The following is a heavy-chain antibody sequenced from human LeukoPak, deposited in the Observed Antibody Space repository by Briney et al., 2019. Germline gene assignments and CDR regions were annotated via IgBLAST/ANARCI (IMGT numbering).Heavy chain of an antibody. J-gene: IGHJ5*02. CDR3: ARDQDPYCSSTSCYGRGFDP. CDR1: GGSISGSY. Sequence: PSETLSLTCTVSGGSISGSYWSWIRQPPGKGLDWIGYIYYSGSTNYNPSLKSRVTISVDTSKNQFSLKLNSVTVADTAVYYCARDQDPYCSSTSCYGRGFDPWGQGTLVTVSS. CDR2: IYYSGST. D-gene: IGHD2-2*01. V-gene: IGHV4-59*01.